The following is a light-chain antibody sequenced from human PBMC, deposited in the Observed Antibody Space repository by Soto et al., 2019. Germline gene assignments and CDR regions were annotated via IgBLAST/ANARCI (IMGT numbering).Light chain of an antibody. CDR3: QHYNSYPWT. V-gene: IGKV1-5*03. CDR2: KAS. CDR1: QSIGSW. Sequence: DIQMTQSPSSLSASVGDRVTITCRASQSIGSWVAWYQQKPGRAPNLLIHKASHLESGVPSRFSGSGSGTEFNLTISRLQTGDFATYYCQHYNSYPWTFGQGTKLDIK. J-gene: IGKJ1*01.